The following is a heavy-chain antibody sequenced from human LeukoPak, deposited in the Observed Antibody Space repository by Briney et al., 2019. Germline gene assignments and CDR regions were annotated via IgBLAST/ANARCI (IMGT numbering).Heavy chain of an antibody. CDR3: ASGRGDGYDFDY. CDR1: GGSISSGSYH. CDR2: IYTSGST. Sequence: SETLSLTCTVSGGSISSGSYHCSWIRQPAGKGLEWIGRIYTSGSTNYNPSLKSRVTISVDTSKNQFSLKLSSVTAADTAVYYCASGRGDGYDFDYWGQGTLLTVSS. J-gene: IGHJ4*02. D-gene: IGHD5-24*01. V-gene: IGHV4-61*02.